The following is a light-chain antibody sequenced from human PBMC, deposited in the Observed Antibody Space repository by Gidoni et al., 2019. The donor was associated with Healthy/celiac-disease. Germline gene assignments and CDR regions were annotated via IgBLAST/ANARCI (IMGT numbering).Light chain of an antibody. J-gene: IGKJ2*01. CDR2: GAS. V-gene: IGKV3-15*01. CDR3: QQDNNWPPMYT. Sequence: EIVMTQSPATLSVSPGERATLSCRASQSVSSNLAWYQQKPGQAPRPLIYGASTRATGIPARFSGRGSGTEFTLTISSLQSEDFAVYYCQQDNNWPPMYTFGQGTKLEIK. CDR1: QSVSSN.